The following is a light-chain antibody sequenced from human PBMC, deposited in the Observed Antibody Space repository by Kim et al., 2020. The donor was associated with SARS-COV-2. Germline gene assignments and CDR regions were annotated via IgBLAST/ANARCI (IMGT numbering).Light chain of an antibody. CDR2: DAS. CDR3: QQYSTLWT. V-gene: IGKV1-5*01. Sequence: SASVGDSVTITCRASQSISGWLAWYQQKPGTAPKLLIYDASNLESGVTSRFSGSGSGTEFTLTISSLQPDDFATYYCQQYSTLWTFGPGTKVDIK. CDR1: QSISGW. J-gene: IGKJ1*01.